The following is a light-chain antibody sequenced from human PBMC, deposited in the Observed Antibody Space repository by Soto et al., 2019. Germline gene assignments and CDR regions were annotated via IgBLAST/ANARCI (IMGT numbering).Light chain of an antibody. CDR3: MQALQIRVE. Sequence: DSVMTQFPLSLSVTPGEPASISCRSSQSLLHSDGYNYLDWYVQKPGQSSQLLIYLGSNRASGVPDRFSGSGSGTDFTLKISRVEAEDVGVYYCMQALQIRVEFGQGTKVDIK. CDR2: LGS. J-gene: IGKJ1*01. V-gene: IGKV2-28*01. CDR1: QSLLHSDGYNY.